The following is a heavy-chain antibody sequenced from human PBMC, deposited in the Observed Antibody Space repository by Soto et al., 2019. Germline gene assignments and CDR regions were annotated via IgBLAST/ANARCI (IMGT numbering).Heavy chain of an antibody. J-gene: IGHJ4*02. V-gene: IGHV2-5*02. D-gene: IGHD2-15*01. CDR3: AHRPSYCSGGSCYSGFDY. CDR2: SYWDDDK. CDR1: GFSLSTSGVG. Sequence: QITLKESGPTLVKPTQTLTLTCTFSGFSLSTSGVGVGWIRQPPGKALEWLALSYWDDDKRYSPSLKSMLTITKDTSKYQVVLTMTNMDPVDTATYYCAHRPSYCSGGSCYSGFDYWGQGTLVTVSS.